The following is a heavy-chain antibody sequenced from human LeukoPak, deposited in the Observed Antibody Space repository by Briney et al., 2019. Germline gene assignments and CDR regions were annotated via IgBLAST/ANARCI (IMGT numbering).Heavy chain of an antibody. J-gene: IGHJ4*02. CDR1: GYTFTGFY. CDR3: ARVKVVVVVPAAIFDY. V-gene: IGHV1-2*02. D-gene: IGHD2-2*01. Sequence: VASVKVFCKASGYTFTGFYMHWVRQAPGQGLEWMGWINPNSGGTNYAQKFQGRVSMTRDTSMSTAYMELSRLRSDDTAVYYCARVKVVVVVPAAIFDYWGQGTLVTVSS. CDR2: INPNSGGT.